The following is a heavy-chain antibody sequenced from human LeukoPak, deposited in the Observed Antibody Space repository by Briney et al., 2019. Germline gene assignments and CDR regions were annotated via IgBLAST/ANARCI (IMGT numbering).Heavy chain of an antibody. D-gene: IGHD4-17*01. CDR3: ARDPFWTTVTNWYFDL. CDR1: GYTFTSYA. Sequence: GASVKVSCKASGYTFTSYAMNWVRQAPGQGLEWMGWINTNTGNPTYAQGFTGRFVFSLDTSVSTAYLQISSLKAEDTAVYYCARDPFWTTVTNWYFDLWGRGTLVTVSS. V-gene: IGHV7-4-1*02. J-gene: IGHJ2*01. CDR2: INTNTGNP.